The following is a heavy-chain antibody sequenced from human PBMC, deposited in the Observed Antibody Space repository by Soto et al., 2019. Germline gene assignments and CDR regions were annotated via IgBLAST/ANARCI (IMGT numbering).Heavy chain of an antibody. J-gene: IGHJ6*02. CDR3: ARVFEPLTIFDGMDV. CDR2: IKQDGSEK. D-gene: IGHD3-3*01. V-gene: IGHV3-7*01. Sequence: EVQLVESGGGLVQPGGSLRLSCAASGFTFSSYWMSWVRQAPGKGLEWVANIKQDGSEKYYVDSVKGRFSISRDNAKNSLYLQMNSPRAEDTAVYYCARVFEPLTIFDGMDVWGQGTTVTVSS. CDR1: GFTFSSYW.